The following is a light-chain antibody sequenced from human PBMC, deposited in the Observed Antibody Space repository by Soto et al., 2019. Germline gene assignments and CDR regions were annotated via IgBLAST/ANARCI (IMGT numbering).Light chain of an antibody. V-gene: IGLV2-14*01. J-gene: IGLJ2*01. CDR1: SSDVGAYTY. CDR2: DVS. CDR3: SSYASSTSVV. Sequence: QSALTQPASVSGSPGQSITISCTGTSSDVGAYTYVSWYQHHPGKAPKLMIYDVSNRPSGVSDRFSGSKSGNTASLTISGLQAEDEADYYCSSYASSTSVVFGGGTTVTVL.